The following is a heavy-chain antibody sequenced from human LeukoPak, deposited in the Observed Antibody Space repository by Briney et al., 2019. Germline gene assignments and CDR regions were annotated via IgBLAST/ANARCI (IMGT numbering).Heavy chain of an antibody. CDR2: IYYSGST. Sequence: SETLSLTCTVSGGSISSSSYYWGWIRQPPGKGLEWIGSIYYSGSTYYNPSLKSRVTISVDTSKNQFSLKLSSVTAADTAVYYCASKPKGGYGDYVVGFDYWGQGTLVTVSS. V-gene: IGHV4-39*07. CDR1: GGSISSSSYY. D-gene: IGHD4-17*01. J-gene: IGHJ4*02. CDR3: ASKPKGGYGDYVVGFDY.